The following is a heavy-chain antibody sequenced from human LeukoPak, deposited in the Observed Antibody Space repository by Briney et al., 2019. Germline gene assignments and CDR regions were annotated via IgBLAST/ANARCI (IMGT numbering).Heavy chain of an antibody. Sequence: ASVTVSCKASGYTFTNSYIHWVRQAPGQVLEWMGLIKPDGGNTNYAQNFQGRVTLTRDTSTSTVYMELSSLRSEDTAIYYSARIRDGYNDAYDLWGQGTVVTVPS. D-gene: IGHD5-24*01. CDR2: IKPDGGNT. J-gene: IGHJ3*01. V-gene: IGHV1-46*01. CDR1: GYTFTNSY. CDR3: ARIRDGYNDAYDL.